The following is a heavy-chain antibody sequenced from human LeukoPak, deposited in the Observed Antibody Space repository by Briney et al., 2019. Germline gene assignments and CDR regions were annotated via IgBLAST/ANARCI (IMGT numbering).Heavy chain of an antibody. CDR2: ISSSGSTI. CDR1: GFTFSRYE. CDR3: ARSVSDAFDI. D-gene: IGHD2-8*01. V-gene: IGHV3-48*03. J-gene: IGHJ3*02. Sequence: GGSLRLSCAASGFTFSRYEMNWVRQAPGKGLEWVSYISSSGSTIYYADSVKGRFTISRDNAKNSLYLQMNSLRAEDTAVYYCARSVSDAFDIWGQGTMVTVSS.